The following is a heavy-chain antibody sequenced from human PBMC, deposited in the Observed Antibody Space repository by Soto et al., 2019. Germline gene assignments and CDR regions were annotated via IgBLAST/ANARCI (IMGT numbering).Heavy chain of an antibody. D-gene: IGHD2-2*01. CDR2: IYSGGST. CDR1: GFTVSSNY. CDR3: AREGYCSSTSCYVYYYYYMDV. J-gene: IGHJ6*03. Sequence: GGSLRLSCAASGFTVSSNYMSWVRQAPGKGLEWVSVIYSGGSTFYADSVKGRFTISRDNSKNTLYLQMNSLRAEDTAVYYCAREGYCSSTSCYVYYYYYMDVWGKGTTVTVSS. V-gene: IGHV3-66*01.